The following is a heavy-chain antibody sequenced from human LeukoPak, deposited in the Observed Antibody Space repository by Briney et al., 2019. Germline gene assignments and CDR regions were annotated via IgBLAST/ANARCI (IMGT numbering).Heavy chain of an antibody. V-gene: IGHV3-33*01. CDR1: GFTFSSYG. Sequence: GRSLILSCAASGFTFSSYGMHWVRQAPGKGLEWVAVIWYDGSNKYYGDSVKGRFTISRDNSKKTLYLQMNSLRVEDTAVYYCARGDGYNDAEYLQHWGQGTLVTVS. CDR2: IWYDGSNK. CDR3: ARGDGYNDAEYLQH. J-gene: IGHJ1*01. D-gene: IGHD5-24*01.